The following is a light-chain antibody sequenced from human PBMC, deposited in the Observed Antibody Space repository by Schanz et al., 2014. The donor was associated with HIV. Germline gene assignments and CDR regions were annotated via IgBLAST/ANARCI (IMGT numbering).Light chain of an antibody. CDR3: QQRRNWLT. V-gene: IGKV3-11*01. J-gene: IGKJ4*01. Sequence: EIVLTQSPATLSLSPGERATLSCRASQSVSSYLAWYQQKSGQAPRLLIYDASNRASGIPARFSGSGSGTDFTLPISSLEPEDFAVYYCQQRRNWLTFGGGTKVEIK. CDR1: QSVSSY. CDR2: DAS.